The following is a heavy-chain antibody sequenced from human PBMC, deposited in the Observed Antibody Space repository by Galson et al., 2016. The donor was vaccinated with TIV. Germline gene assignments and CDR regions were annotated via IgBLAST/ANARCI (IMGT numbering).Heavy chain of an antibody. Sequence: SVKVSCKASGLTFSGSAISWVRQAPGQGLEWMGGVIGVFGIANYAQKFQGRVTITADESTSTAYVDLSSLTAEDTAVYYCARGFPGIPAAMSGSSTWNNWFDPWGQGTLVTVFS. CDR3: ARGFPGIPAAMSGSSTWNNWFDP. CDR2: VIGVFGIA. V-gene: IGHV1-69*13. J-gene: IGHJ5*02. CDR1: GLTFSGSA. D-gene: IGHD2-2*01.